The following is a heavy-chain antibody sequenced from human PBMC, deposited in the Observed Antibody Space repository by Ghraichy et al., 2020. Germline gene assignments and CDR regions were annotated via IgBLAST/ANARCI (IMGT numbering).Heavy chain of an antibody. CDR1: GFSFSTSA. CDR3: ARGGYAAFDY. D-gene: IGHD5-18*01. Sequence: GGSLRLFCAVSGFSFSTSAMSWVRQATGKGLEWVSTISSRGETTYYADSVKGRFIISRDNSENTLYLQMNSLRAEDTAVYFCARGGYAAFDYWGQGTLVTVYS. V-gene: IGHV3-23*01. CDR2: ISSRGETT. J-gene: IGHJ4*02.